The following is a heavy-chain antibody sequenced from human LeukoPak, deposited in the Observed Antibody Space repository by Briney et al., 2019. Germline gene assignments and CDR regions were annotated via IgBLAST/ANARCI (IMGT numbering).Heavy chain of an antibody. CDR2: INHSGST. D-gene: IGHD6-19*01. V-gene: IGHV4-34*01. CDR1: GGSFSGYY. CDR3: ARHLPGGGYVFNY. J-gene: IGHJ4*02. Sequence: SETLSLTCAVYGGSFSGYYWSWIRQPPRKGLEWIGQINHSGSTNYNPSLKSRVAISLDTSKNQFSLKLSSVTAADTAGYYCARHLPGGGYVFNYWGQGTLVTVSS.